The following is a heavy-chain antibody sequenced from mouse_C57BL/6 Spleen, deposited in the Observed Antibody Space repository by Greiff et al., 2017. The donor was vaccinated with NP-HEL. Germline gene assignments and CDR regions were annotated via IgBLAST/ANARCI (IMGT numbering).Heavy chain of an antibody. CDR1: GYTFTSYG. CDR2: IYPRSGNT. D-gene: IGHD1-1*01. V-gene: IGHV1-81*01. CDR3: AREGTRITTVVARYFDV. Sequence: QVHVKQSGAELARPGASVKLSCKASGYTFTSYGISWVKQRTGQGLEWIGEIYPRSGNTYYNEKFKGKATLTADKSSSTAYMELRSLTSEDSAVYFCAREGTRITTVVARYFDVWGTGTTVTVSS. J-gene: IGHJ1*03.